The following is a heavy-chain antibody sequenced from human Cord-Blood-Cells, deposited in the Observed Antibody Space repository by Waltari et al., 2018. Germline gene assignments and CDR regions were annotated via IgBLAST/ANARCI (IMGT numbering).Heavy chain of an antibody. CDR3: AKLISGYDGAFDI. CDR2: ISYDGSNK. J-gene: IGHJ3*02. Sequence: QVQLVESGGGVVQPGRSLRLSCAASGFTFRSYGMHWVRQAPGKGLEWVAVISYDGSNKYYADSVKGRFTISRDNSKNTLYLQMNSLRAEDTAVYYCAKLISGYDGAFDIWGQGTMVTVSS. CDR1: GFTFRSYG. V-gene: IGHV3-30*18. D-gene: IGHD5-12*01.